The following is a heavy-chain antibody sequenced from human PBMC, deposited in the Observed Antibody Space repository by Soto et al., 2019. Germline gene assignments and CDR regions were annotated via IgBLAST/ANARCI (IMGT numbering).Heavy chain of an antibody. D-gene: IGHD6-13*01. CDR3: ARELRPYSSSWPDDY. V-gene: IGHV3-21*01. CDR2: ISSSSSYI. J-gene: IGHJ4*02. CDR1: GFTFSSYS. Sequence: PGGSLRLSCAASGFTFSSYSMNWVRQAPGKGLEWVSSISSSSSYIYYADSVKGRFTISRDNAKNSLYLQMNSLRAEDTAVYYCARELRPYSSSWPDDYWGQGTLVTVSS.